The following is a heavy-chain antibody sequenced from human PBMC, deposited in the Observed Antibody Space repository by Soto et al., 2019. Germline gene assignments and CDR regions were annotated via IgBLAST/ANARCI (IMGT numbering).Heavy chain of an antibody. J-gene: IGHJ5*01. D-gene: IGHD2-15*01. CDR1: GFSFSNYA. V-gene: IGHV3-23*01. CDR2: ITSGGDST. Sequence: EVQLLESGGGLVRPGGSLRLSCEASGFSFSNYAMSWVRQAPGKGLEWVSSITSGGDSTYLADSVKGRFTISRDNSKNTLYLQLNSLRDEDTAVYYCTKGPFIAGDSWGQGTLVTVSS. CDR3: TKGPFIAGDS.